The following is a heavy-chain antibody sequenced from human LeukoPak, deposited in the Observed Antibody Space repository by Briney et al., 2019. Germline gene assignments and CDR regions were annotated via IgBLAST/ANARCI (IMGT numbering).Heavy chain of an antibody. J-gene: IGHJ4*02. Sequence: GESLRLSCAVSGFSLRSFWMSWVRQAPGKGLEWVGNINLDGSDKYYGDSVKGRFTISRDNAKNSLYLQMNSLRAEDTAVYYCARDTRYFDYWGQGNMVTVSS. CDR1: GFSLRSFW. CDR3: ARDTRYFDY. CDR2: INLDGSDK. V-gene: IGHV3-7*01.